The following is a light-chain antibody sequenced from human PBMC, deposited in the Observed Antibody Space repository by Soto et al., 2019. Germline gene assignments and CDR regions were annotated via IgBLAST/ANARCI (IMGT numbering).Light chain of an antibody. CDR1: QSTKMY. Sequence: DIQMTQSPSSLSASIGDSVTITCRASQSTKMYLNWYQQKPGKAPTLLIYGASTLQSGVPSRFSGSGSGTEFTLTINSLQPEDFATYYCQQSYTTPPITFGQGTRLEI. CDR3: QQSYTTPPIT. CDR2: GAS. V-gene: IGKV1-39*01. J-gene: IGKJ5*01.